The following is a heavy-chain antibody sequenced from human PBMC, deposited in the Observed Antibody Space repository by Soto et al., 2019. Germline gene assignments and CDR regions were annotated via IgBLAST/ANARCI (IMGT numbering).Heavy chain of an antibody. V-gene: IGHV4-30-4*01. D-gene: IGHD4-4*01. CDR2: IYYSGST. CDR3: ATLLKGLGGDGYSEWSFDY. CDR1: GGSISSGDYY. Sequence: QVQLQESGPGLVKPSQTLSLTCTVSGGSISSGDYYWSWVRQPPGKGLEWIGYIYYSGSTYYNPSLKSRVTISVDTSKNQFSLKLSSVTAADTAVYYCATLLKGLGGDGYSEWSFDYWGQGTLVTVSS. J-gene: IGHJ4*02.